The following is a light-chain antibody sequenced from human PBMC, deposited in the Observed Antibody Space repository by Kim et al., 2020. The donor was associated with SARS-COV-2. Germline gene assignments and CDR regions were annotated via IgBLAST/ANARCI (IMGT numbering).Light chain of an antibody. J-gene: IGKJ5*01. Sequence: SPGERATLSCRASQSVTSNYLAWYQQKPGQAPRLLIYGTSSRATGISDRFSGSGSGTDFTLTISRLEPEDFAVYYCQQYSTSPITFGQGTRLEIK. CDR2: GTS. V-gene: IGKV3-20*01. CDR1: QSVTSNY. CDR3: QQYSTSPIT.